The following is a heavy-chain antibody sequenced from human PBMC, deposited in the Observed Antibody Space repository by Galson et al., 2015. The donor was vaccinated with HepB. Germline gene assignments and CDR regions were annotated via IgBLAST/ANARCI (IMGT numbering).Heavy chain of an antibody. CDR3: ARGGGYYDSSGSRVGWIDP. J-gene: IGHJ5*02. D-gene: IGHD3-22*01. V-gene: IGHV4-59*01. CDR1: GGSISSYY. CDR2: IYYSGST. Sequence: SETLSLTCTVSGGSISSYYWSWIRQPPGKGLEWIGYIYYSGSTNYNPSLKSRVTILVDTSKNQFSLKLSSVTAADTAVYYCARGGGYYDSSGSRVGWIDPWGQGTLVTVSS.